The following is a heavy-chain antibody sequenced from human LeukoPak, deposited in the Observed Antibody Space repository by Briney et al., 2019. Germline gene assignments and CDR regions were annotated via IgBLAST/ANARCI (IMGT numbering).Heavy chain of an antibody. CDR2: IYYSGST. J-gene: IGHJ4*02. V-gene: IGHV4-39*01. Sequence: SETLSLTCTVSGGSISSSSYYWGWIRQPPGTGLEWIGSIYYSGSTYYNPSLKSRVTISVDTSKNQFSLKLSSVTAADTAVYYCARPGHYYGSGSYFTVFDYWGQGTLVTVSS. D-gene: IGHD3-10*01. CDR1: GGSISSSSYY. CDR3: ARPGHYYGSGSYFTVFDY.